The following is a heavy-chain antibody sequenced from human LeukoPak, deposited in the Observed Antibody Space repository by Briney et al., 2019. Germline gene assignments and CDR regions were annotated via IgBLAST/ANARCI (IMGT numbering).Heavy chain of an antibody. CDR2: INPNSGVT. V-gene: IGHV1-2*02. J-gene: IGHJ4*02. Sequence: ASVKVSCKASGYRFTGCYMHWVRQAPGQGLEWMGWINPNSGVTNYAQNFQGRVSMTRDTSISTAYMELSRLRSDDTAVYYCARDLGYYDRLDEFDCWGQGTLVTVFS. CDR3: ARDLGYYDRLDEFDC. CDR1: GYRFTGCY. D-gene: IGHD3-3*01.